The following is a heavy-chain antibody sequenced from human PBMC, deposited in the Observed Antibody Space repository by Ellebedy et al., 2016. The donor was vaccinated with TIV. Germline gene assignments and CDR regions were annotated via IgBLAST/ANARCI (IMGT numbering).Heavy chain of an antibody. V-gene: IGHV4-39*01. CDR3: ARGGIAAAGTGWFDP. D-gene: IGHD6-13*01. J-gene: IGHJ5*02. CDR2: IYYSGST. CDR1: GGSISSSSYY. Sequence: GSLRLSCTVSGGSISSSSYYWGWIRQPPGKGLEWIGSIYYSGSTYYNPSLKSRVTISVDNSKNQFSLQLNSVTPEDTAVYYCARGGIAAAGTGWFDPWGQGTLVTVSS.